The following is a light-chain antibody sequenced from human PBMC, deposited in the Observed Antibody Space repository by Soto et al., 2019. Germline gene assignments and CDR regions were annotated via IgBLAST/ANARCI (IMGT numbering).Light chain of an antibody. CDR3: QHLNGYPRT. J-gene: IGKJ1*01. CDR1: RAISTN. V-gene: IGKV1-9*01. Sequence: DIQLTQSPSFLSASVGDRVTITCRASRAISTNLAWYQQEPGKAPKLLIYAASTLQSGVPSRFRGSGSGTEFTLTISSLQPEDFATYYCQHLNGYPRTFGQGTKVEIK. CDR2: AAS.